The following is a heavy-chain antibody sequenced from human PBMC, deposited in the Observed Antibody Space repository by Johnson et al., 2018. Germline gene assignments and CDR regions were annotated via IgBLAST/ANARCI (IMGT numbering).Heavy chain of an antibody. CDR2: IKSKTDGGPT. Sequence: VQLVQSGGGLVKPGGSLRLSCAASGFTFSNAWMNWVRQAPGKGLEWVGRIKSKTDGGPTDYAAPVKGRFTISRDDSKNTLYLQMNSLKTGDTAVYYCTALSTVVVGDDACDIWGQGTMVTVSS. D-gene: IGHD2-21*01. J-gene: IGHJ3*02. CDR1: GFTFSNAW. V-gene: IGHV3-15*07. CDR3: TALSTVVVGDDACDI.